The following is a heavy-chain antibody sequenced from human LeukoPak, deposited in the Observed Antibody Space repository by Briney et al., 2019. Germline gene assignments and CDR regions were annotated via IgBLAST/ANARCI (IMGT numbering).Heavy chain of an antibody. CDR3: TTGGNVMVADTRAFDI. CDR2: ISWNSGSI. D-gene: IGHD2-15*01. V-gene: IGHV3-9*01. Sequence: PGGSLRLSCAGSGFIFNNYAMHWVRQPPGKGLEWVSGISWNSGSIDYADSVKGRFTISRDNAKNSLYLQMNSLKIEDTAVYYCTTGGNVMVADTRAFDIWGQGTMVTVSS. CDR1: GFIFNNYA. J-gene: IGHJ3*02.